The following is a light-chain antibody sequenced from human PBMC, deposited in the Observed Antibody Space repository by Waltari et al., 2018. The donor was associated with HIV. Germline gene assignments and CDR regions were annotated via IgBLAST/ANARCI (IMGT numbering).Light chain of an antibody. CDR3: CSYTINPTRV. CDR1: SSDVGGYNY. V-gene: IGLV2-14*01. J-gene: IGLJ1*01. CDR2: DVT. Sequence: QSALTQPASVSGSPGQSITISCTGSSSDVGGYNYVSWYQLHPDKVPKVLIYDVTKRASGVSNRFPGSQSGNPAALTNSGLQAEDEADYFCCSYTINPTRVFGTGTKVTVL.